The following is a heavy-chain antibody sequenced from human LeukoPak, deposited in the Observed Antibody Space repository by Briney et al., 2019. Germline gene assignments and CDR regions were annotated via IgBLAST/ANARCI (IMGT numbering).Heavy chain of an antibody. CDR3: ANLGDIVVVVGDNATDH. D-gene: IGHD2-15*01. J-gene: IGHJ4*02. V-gene: IGHV3-23*01. Sequence: PGGSLRLSCAASGFTFSNYAMSWVRQAPGKGLEWVSGISGSDGTTYYADSVKGRFTISRDNSKNTLYLQMNSLRAEDTAVYYCANLGDIVVVVGDNATDHWGQGILVTVSS. CDR1: GFTFSNYA. CDR2: ISGSDGTT.